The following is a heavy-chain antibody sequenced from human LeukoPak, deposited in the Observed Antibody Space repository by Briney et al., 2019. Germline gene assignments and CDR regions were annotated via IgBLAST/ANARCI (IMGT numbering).Heavy chain of an antibody. V-gene: IGHV1-69*04. D-gene: IGHD3-22*01. CDR2: IIPILGIA. Sequence: GASVKVSCKASGGTFSSYAISWVRQAPGQGLEWMGRIIPILGIANYAQKFQGRVTITADKSTSTAYMELSSLRSEDTAVYYCARDLATYYYDSSGYYYYYWGQGTLVTVSS. J-gene: IGHJ4*02. CDR1: GGTFSSYA. CDR3: ARDLATYYYDSSGYYYYY.